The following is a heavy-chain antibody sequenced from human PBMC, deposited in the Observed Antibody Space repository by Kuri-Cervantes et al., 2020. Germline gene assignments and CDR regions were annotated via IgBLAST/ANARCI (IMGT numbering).Heavy chain of an antibody. V-gene: IGHV3-33*01. CDR1: GFTFSSYG. CDR3: ARDMVRGVIDY. J-gene: IGHJ4*02. Sequence: GESLKISCAASGFTFSSYGMHWVRQAPGKGLEWVAVIWYDGSNKYYADSVKGRFTISRDNSKNTLYLQMNSLRAEDTAAYYCARDMVRGVIDYWGQGTPVTVSS. D-gene: IGHD3-10*01. CDR2: IWYDGSNK.